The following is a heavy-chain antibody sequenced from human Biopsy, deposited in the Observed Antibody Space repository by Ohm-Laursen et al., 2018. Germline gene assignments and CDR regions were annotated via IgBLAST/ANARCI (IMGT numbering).Heavy chain of an antibody. V-gene: IGHV4-38-2*01. J-gene: IGHJ5*02. D-gene: IGHD5-24*01. CDR3: GRALPPHLQSGYL. CDR2: IFHTGTT. Sequence: SETLSLTCAVSGYSISTGYYWGWIRQPPGKGLEWIGSIFHTGTTYYNPSLKSPVTISVDTSKNKFSLKLISVTAADTAMYYFGRALPPHLQSGYLWGQGTLVTVSS. CDR1: GYSISTGYY.